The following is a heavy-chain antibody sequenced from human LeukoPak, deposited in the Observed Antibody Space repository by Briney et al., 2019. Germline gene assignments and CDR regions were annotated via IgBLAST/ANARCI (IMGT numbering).Heavy chain of an antibody. CDR2: IKQDGSEK. Sequence: QTGGSLRLSCAASGFTFSSYWMSWVRQAPGKGLEWVANIKQDGSEKYYVDSVKGRFTISRDNAKNSLYLQMNSLRAEDTAVYYCARINCSGGSCYRRYFDYWGQGTLVTVSS. V-gene: IGHV3-7*01. CDR3: ARINCSGGSCYRRYFDY. D-gene: IGHD2-15*01. CDR1: GFTFSSYW. J-gene: IGHJ4*02.